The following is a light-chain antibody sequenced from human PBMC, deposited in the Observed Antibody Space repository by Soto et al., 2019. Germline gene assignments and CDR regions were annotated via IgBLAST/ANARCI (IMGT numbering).Light chain of an antibody. J-gene: IGLJ2*01. Sequence: QAVVTQPPSASGTPGQRVTMSCSGGWSNTGSNTVNWYQQVPGTAPKLLIYRDNERPSGVPDRFSGSKSGTSASLAISGLQSEDEADYYCAAWDDSLNGPVFGGGTKVTVL. CDR1: WSNTGSNT. V-gene: IGLV1-44*01. CDR2: RDN. CDR3: AAWDDSLNGPV.